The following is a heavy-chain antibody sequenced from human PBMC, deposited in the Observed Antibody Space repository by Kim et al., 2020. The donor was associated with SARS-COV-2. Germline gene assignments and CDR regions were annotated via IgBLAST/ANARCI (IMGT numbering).Heavy chain of an antibody. CDR2: IWYDGSNK. J-gene: IGHJ4*02. CDR3: VKAPWLAPIDS. D-gene: IGHD3-22*01. Sequence: GSLRLSCEASGFDFRTFQMHWVRQAPGKGLQWVASIWYDGSNKDYLDSVRGRFTISRDNSRKILFLNMDSLRDADTATYFCVKAPWLAPIDSWGQGTLVTVSS. CDR1: GFDFRTFQ. V-gene: IGHV3-33*06.